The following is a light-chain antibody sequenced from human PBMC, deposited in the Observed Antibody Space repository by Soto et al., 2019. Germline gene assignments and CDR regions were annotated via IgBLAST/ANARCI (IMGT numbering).Light chain of an antibody. V-gene: IGKV1-39*01. J-gene: IGKJ1*01. CDR1: QTIMTY. CDR2: AAS. CDR3: QQRYNSPQT. Sequence: DIQRTQSPSSLSASVGDEVTITCRASQTIMTYLNWYQMKPGKHPRILIYAASSLQSGVPSRFSGSGSGTDFNLTISSLQTEDFATYACQQRYNSPQTFGRGTKVDIK.